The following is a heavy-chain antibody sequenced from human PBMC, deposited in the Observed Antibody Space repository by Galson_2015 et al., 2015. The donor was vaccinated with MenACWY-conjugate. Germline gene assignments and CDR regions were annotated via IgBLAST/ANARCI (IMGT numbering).Heavy chain of an antibody. CDR3: ARRAPYSSSLPDAFEI. CDR1: GYTFTSYD. J-gene: IGHJ3*02. Sequence: SVKVSCKASGYTFTSYDMHWVRQAPGQRLEWMGWINAGNANTKYSQKFQGRITITRDTSASTAYMELSSLRSEDTAVYYCARRAPYSSSLPDAFEIWDQGTMVTVSS. V-gene: IGHV1-3*01. CDR2: INAGNANT. D-gene: IGHD6-13*01.